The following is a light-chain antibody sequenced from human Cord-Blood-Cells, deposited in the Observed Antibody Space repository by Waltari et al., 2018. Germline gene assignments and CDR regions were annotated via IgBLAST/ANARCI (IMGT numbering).Light chain of an antibody. V-gene: IGLV2-23*01. CDR3: CSYAGSSTYV. CDR1: SSEVGSYNL. CDR2: EGS. Sequence: QSALTQPASVSGSPGQSITISCPGTSSEVGSYNLFSWYQQHPGKAPKLMIYEGSKRPSGVSKRFSGSKSGNTASLTISGLQAEDEADYYCCSYAGSSTYVFGTGTKVTVL. J-gene: IGLJ1*01.